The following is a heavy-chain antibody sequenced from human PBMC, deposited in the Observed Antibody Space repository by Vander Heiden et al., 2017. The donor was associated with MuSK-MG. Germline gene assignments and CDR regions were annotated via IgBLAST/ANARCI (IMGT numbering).Heavy chain of an antibody. V-gene: IGHV4-39*01. Sequence: QLQLQESGPGLVKPSETLSLTCTVSGGSISSSSYYWGWIRQPPGKGLEWIGSIYYSGSTYYNPSLKSRVTISVDTSKNQFSLKLSSVTAADTAVYYCASLLGRKWFDPWGQGTLVTVSS. J-gene: IGHJ5*02. D-gene: IGHD7-27*01. CDR1: GGSISSSSYY. CDR2: IYYSGST. CDR3: ASLLGRKWFDP.